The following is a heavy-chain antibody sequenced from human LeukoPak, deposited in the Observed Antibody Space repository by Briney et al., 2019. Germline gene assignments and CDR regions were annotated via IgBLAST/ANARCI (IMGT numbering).Heavy chain of an antibody. V-gene: IGHV4-39*07. J-gene: IGHJ5*02. CDR3: ARALRYFDWFEPGWFDP. CDR1: GGSISTSNYY. D-gene: IGHD3-9*01. Sequence: SETLSLTCTVSGGSISTSNYYWGWIRQPPGKGLEWIGNIFYSGSTYYGPSLKSRLTISVDTSKNQFSLKLSSVTAADTAVYYCARALRYFDWFEPGWFDPWGQGTLVTVSS. CDR2: IFYSGST.